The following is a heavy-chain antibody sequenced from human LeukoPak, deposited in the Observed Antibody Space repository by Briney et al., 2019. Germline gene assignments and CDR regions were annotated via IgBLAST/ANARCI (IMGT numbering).Heavy chain of an antibody. CDR1: GYIFTNYW. D-gene: IGHD6-13*01. CDR2: IYPGDSDT. CDR3: ARLGGAAAGLFPDY. J-gene: IGHJ4*02. V-gene: IGHV5-51*01. Sequence: GESPKISCKVSGYIFTNYWIGWVRQMPGRGLEWMGIIYPGDSDTRYSPSFQGQVTISADKSISTAYLQWSSLKASDTAIYYCARLGGAAAGLFPDYWGQGTLVTVSS.